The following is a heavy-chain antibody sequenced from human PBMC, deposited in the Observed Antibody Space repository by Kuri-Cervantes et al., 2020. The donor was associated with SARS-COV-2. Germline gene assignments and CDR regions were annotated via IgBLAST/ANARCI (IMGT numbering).Heavy chain of an antibody. V-gene: IGHV3-23*01. J-gene: IGHJ3*02. CDR2: LSVSGGNT. D-gene: IGHD3-16*02. CDR1: GFTFSSYA. Sequence: GGSLRLSCAASGFTFSSYAMTWVRQAPGKGLEWVSSLSVSGGNTYYADSVKGRFTISRDNSRNTLYLQMNSLSAEDTAVYYCARDGGLIMTRDLQNDAFDIWGQGTMVTVSS. CDR3: ARDGGLIMTRDLQNDAFDI.